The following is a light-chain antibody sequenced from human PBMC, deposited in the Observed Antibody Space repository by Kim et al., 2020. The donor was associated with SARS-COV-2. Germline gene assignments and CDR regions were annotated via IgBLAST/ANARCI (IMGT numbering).Light chain of an antibody. CDR1: RIRLYY. V-gene: IGLV3-19*01. CDR2: GKN. CDR3: NSRDSSGNPNWV. Sequence: LGQTARIQCQGDRIRLYYARWYQQNPGQAPVLVIYGKNNRPSGIPDRFSGSSSGNTASLTITGAQAEDEADYYCNSRDSSGNPNWVFGGGTQLTVL. J-gene: IGLJ3*02.